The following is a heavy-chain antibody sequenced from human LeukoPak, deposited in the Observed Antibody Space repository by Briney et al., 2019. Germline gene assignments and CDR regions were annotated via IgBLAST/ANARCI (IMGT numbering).Heavy chain of an antibody. CDR3: ARHRGHYDSSGHYADY. Sequence: PSETLSLTCTVSGGSISSYYWSWIRQPAGKGLEWIGTIYYSGSTYYNPSLKSRVTISVDTSKNQFSLRLTSVTAADTAVYYCARHRGHYDSSGHYADYWGQGTLLTVSS. CDR2: IYYSGST. D-gene: IGHD3-22*01. J-gene: IGHJ4*02. V-gene: IGHV4-59*05. CDR1: GGSISSYY.